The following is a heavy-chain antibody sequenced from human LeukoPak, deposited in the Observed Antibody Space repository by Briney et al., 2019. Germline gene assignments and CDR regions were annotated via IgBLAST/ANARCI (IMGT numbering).Heavy chain of an antibody. CDR1: GYTFTGYY. D-gene: IGHD3-10*01. Sequence: ASVKVSCKASGYTFTGYYMHWVRQAPGQGLEWMGWINPNSGGTNYAQKFQGRVTMTRDTSISTAYMELSRLRSDDTAVYYCARDRGGPYYYGSGSSFDIWGQGTMVTVSS. CDR3: ARDRGGPYYYGSGSSFDI. CDR2: INPNSGGT. V-gene: IGHV1-2*02. J-gene: IGHJ3*02.